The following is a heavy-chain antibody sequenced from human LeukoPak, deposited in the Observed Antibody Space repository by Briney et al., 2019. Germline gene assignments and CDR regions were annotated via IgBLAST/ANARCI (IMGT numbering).Heavy chain of an antibody. V-gene: IGHV1-69*04. CDR2: IIPILGIA. D-gene: IGHD6-13*01. CDR3: ARRAVEQQLVWLGYYYYGMDV. J-gene: IGHJ6*02. Sequence: SVTVSCKASGGTFSSYAISWVRQAPGQGLEWMGRIIPILGIANYAQKFQGRVTITADKSTSTAYMELSSLRSEDTAVYYCARRAVEQQLVWLGYYYYGMDVWGQGTTVTVSS. CDR1: GGTFSSYA.